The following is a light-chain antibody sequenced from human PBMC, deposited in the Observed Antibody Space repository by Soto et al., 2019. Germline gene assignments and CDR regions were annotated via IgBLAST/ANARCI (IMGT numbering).Light chain of an antibody. J-gene: IGLJ2*01. CDR3: SSYTSSSTEV. CDR1: SSDVGGYDF. CDR2: DVS. Sequence: QSALTQPASVSGSPGQSITISCTGTSSDVGGYDFVSWYQQHPDKVPKLVIYDVSNRPSGVSNRFSGSKSGNTASLTISGLQAEDEADYYCSSYTSSSTEVFGGGTQLTVL. V-gene: IGLV2-14*03.